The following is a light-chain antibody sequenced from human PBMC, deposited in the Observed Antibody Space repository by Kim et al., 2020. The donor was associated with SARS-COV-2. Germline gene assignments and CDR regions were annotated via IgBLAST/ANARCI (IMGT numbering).Light chain of an antibody. CDR2: DVS. J-gene: IGLJ1*01. V-gene: IGLV2-14*04. CDR1: SSDVGGYNY. CDR3: SSYTSSSTNV. Sequence: GRSLTISCTGTSSDVGGYNYVSWYQQHPGKAPKLMIYDVSKRPSGVSNRFSGSKSGNTASLTISGLQAEDEADYYCSSYTSSSTNVFGTGTKVTVL.